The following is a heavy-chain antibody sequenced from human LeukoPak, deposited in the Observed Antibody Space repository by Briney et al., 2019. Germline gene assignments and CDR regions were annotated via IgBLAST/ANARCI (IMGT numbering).Heavy chain of an antibody. CDR3: ARALFEQWLARPETDY. V-gene: IGHV1-2*02. Sequence: ASVKVSCKASGYTFTGYYMHWVRHAPGQGLEWMGWINPNSGGTNYAQKFQGRVTMTRDTSISTAYMELSRLRSDDTAVYYCARALFEQWLARPETDYWGQGTLVTVSP. CDR2: INPNSGGT. D-gene: IGHD6-19*01. CDR1: GYTFTGYY. J-gene: IGHJ4*02.